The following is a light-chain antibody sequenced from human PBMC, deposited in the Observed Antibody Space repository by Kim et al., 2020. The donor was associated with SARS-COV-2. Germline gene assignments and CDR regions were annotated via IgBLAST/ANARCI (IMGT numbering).Light chain of an antibody. J-gene: IGLJ2*01. CDR1: SSDVGGYYY. CDR3: SSYAGNNNLI. Sequence: GQSVPISCTGTSSDVGGYYYVSWYQHHPGKAPKLLIYDVIERPSGVPDRFSGSKYGNTASLTVSGLQAEDEADYYCSSYAGNNNLIFGGGTQLTVL. V-gene: IGLV2-8*01. CDR2: DVI.